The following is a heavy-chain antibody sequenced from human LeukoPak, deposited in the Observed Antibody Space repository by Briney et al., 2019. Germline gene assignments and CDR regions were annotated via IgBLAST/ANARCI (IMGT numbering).Heavy chain of an antibody. CDR3: AKALRGSGSYFDY. Sequence: GGSLRLSCAASGFTVSSYWMNWVRQAPGKGLEWVSAISGSGGSTYYADSVKGRFTISRDNSKNTLYLQMNSLRAEDTAVYYCAKALRGSGSYFDYWGQGTLVTVSS. J-gene: IGHJ4*02. V-gene: IGHV3-23*01. CDR1: GFTVSSYW. D-gene: IGHD1-26*01. CDR2: ISGSGGST.